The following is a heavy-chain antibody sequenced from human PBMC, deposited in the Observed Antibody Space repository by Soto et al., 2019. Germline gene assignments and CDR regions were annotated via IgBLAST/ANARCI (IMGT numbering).Heavy chain of an antibody. J-gene: IGHJ3*02. CDR3: ARAESGSYYVGPRAFDI. CDR1: GYTFTSYG. Sequence: ASVKVSCKASGYTFTSYGISWVRQAPGQGLEWMGWISAYNGNTNYAQKLQGRLTMTTDTSTTTGYMELRSLRSDDTAMYYCARAESGSYYVGPRAFDIWGQGTMVTVSS. CDR2: ISAYNGNT. V-gene: IGHV1-18*01. D-gene: IGHD1-26*01.